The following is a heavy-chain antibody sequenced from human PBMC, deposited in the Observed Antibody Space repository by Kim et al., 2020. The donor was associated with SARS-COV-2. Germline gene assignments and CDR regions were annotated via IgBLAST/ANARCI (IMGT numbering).Heavy chain of an antibody. V-gene: IGHV3-30*04. CDR1: GFTFSSYA. CDR2: ISYDGSNK. CDR3: ARDLVVVPAAMGWFDP. D-gene: IGHD2-2*01. Sequence: GGSLRLSCAASGFTFSSYAMHWVRQAPGKGLEWVAVISYDGSNKYYADSVKGRFTISRDNSKNTLYLQMNSLRAEDTAVYYCARDLVVVPAAMGWFDPWGQGTLVTVSS. J-gene: IGHJ5*02.